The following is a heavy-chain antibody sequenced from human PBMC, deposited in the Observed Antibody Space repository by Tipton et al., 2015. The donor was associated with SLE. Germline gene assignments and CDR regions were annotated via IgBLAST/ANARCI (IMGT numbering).Heavy chain of an antibody. D-gene: IGHD6-13*01. J-gene: IGHJ3*02. V-gene: IGHV4-39*02. CDR2: ISNSGST. CDR1: SGSFSSSNYY. Sequence: TLSLTCTVSSGSFSSSNYYWGWIRQPPGKGLEWIGTISNSGSTYYNPSLKSRVTISVDTSKNQFSLKLSSLTAADTAVYYCARDRIAAAGRDAFDIWGQGTMVTVSS. CDR3: ARDRIAAAGRDAFDI.